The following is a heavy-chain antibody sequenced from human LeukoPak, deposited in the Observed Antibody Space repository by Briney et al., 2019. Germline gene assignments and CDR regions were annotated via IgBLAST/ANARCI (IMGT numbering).Heavy chain of an antibody. J-gene: IGHJ4*02. CDR3: APTWYSSGWYMVY. D-gene: IGHD6-19*01. Sequence: GASVKVSCKVSGYTLTELSMHSVRQAPGKGLEWMGGFDPEDGETIYAQKFQGRVTMTEDTSTDTAYMELSSLRSEDTAVYYCAPTWYSSGWYMVYWGQGTLVTVSS. CDR2: FDPEDGET. CDR1: GYTLTELS. V-gene: IGHV1-24*01.